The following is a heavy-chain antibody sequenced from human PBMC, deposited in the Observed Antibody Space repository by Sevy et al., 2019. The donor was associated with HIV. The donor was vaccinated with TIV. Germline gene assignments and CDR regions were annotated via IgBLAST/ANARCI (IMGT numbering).Heavy chain of an antibody. CDR1: GGSISSYY. CDR3: ARCTPYSSSPRYGMDV. CDR2: VYYSGST. Sequence: SETLSLTCTVSGGSISSYYWSWIRQPPGKGLEWIGYVYYSGSTNYNPSLNSRVTISVDTSKNQFSLKLGSVTAAGTAVYYCARCTPYSSSPRYGMDVWGQGTTVTVSS. J-gene: IGHJ6*02. D-gene: IGHD6-6*01. V-gene: IGHV4-59*01.